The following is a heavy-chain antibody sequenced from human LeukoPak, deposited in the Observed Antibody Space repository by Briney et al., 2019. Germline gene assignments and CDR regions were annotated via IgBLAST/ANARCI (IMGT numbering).Heavy chain of an antibody. CDR1: GFTFSSYS. V-gene: IGHV3-21*01. Sequence: GGSLRLSCVASGFTFSSYSMNWVRQAPGKGLEWVSSISSSSSYIYYADSVKGRFTISRDNAKNSLYLQMNSLRAEDTAVYHCARDFDTLFDYWGQGTLVTVSS. CDR3: ARDFDTLFDY. J-gene: IGHJ4*02. CDR2: ISSSSSYI.